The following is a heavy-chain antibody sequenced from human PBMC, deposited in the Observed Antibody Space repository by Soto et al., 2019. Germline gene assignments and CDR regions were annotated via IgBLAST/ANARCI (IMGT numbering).Heavy chain of an antibody. CDR3: AIDTAVAGTGWFEA. D-gene: IGHD6-19*01. CDR1: VVSISSGGYS. J-gene: IGHJ5*02. V-gene: IGHV4-30-2*01. CDR2: IYHSGST. Sequence: TLSLTCAFSVVSISSGGYSCSWVRQPPGKGLEWIGYIYHSGSTYYNPSLKSRVTISVDRSKNQFSLKLSSVTAADTAVYYCAIDTAVAGTGWFEAWGQGTLVSGSS.